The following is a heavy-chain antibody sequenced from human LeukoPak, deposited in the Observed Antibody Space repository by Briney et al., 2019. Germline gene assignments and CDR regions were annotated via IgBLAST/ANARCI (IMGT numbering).Heavy chain of an antibody. CDR1: GGSISTYY. J-gene: IGHJ3*02. D-gene: IGHD3-22*01. Sequence: SETLSLTCTVSGGSISTYYWNWIRQPPGKGLEWIGYIYYSGATNYNPSLKSRVTISVDTSKNQFSLKLSSVTAADTAVYYCARDGGRTSYYYDSSGYSRAFDIWGQGTMVTVSS. CDR3: ARDGGRTSYYYDSSGYSRAFDI. V-gene: IGHV4-59*01. CDR2: IYYSGAT.